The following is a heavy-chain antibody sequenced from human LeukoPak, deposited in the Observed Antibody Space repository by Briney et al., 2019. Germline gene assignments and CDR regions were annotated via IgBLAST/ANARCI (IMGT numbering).Heavy chain of an antibody. V-gene: IGHV4-34*01. J-gene: IGHJ4*02. CDR2: FNHNWGA. CDR1: SGSFSGYY. CDR3: AASLWFGIYPDY. D-gene: IGHD3-10*01. Sequence: SETLSLTCTVYSGSFSGYYWTWFRQPPGKGLEWIGEFNHNWGAKYNPSLKSRVTISVDTSKNHLSLSLNSVTAADTAVYYCAASLWFGIYPDYWGQGSLVTVSS.